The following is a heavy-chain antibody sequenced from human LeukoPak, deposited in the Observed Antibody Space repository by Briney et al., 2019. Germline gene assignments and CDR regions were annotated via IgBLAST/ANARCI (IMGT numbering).Heavy chain of an antibody. J-gene: IGHJ4*02. Sequence: ASVKVSCKASGYTFTSYCMHWVRQAPGQGLEWMGIINPSGGSTSYAQKFQGRVTMTRDTSTSTVYMELSSLRSEDTAVYYCARDRMTTVTSAQFDYWGQGTLVTVSS. CDR3: ARDRMTTVTSAQFDY. CDR2: INPSGGST. CDR1: GYTFTSYC. V-gene: IGHV1-46*01. D-gene: IGHD4-17*01.